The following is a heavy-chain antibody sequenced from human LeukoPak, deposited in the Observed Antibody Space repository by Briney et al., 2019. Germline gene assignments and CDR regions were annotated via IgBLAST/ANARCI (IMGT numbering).Heavy chain of an antibody. CDR1: GGSFSGYY. D-gene: IGHD2-2*01. Sequence: SETLSLTCAVYGGSFSGYYWIWIRQPPGKGLEWIGEINHSGSTNYNPSLKSRVTISVDTSKNQFSLKLSSVTAADTAVYYCARSNTSCSSTSCYRRGVGFDPWGQGTLVTVSS. CDR2: INHSGST. J-gene: IGHJ5*02. CDR3: ARSNTSCSSTSCYRRGVGFDP. V-gene: IGHV4-34*01.